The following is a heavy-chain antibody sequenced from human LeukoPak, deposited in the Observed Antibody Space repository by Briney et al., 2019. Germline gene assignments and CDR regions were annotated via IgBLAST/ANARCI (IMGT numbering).Heavy chain of an antibody. V-gene: IGHV1-2*02. CDR2: MNPHTGVT. Sequence: ASVKVSCKASGYTFSDYFINWVRQAPGQGLEWMGWMNPHTGVTNSAQNFRARVTLTMDTSINTAFMELERLTSDDTALYYCARVGYFFGSGTYKLGDYWGQGTLVTVSS. CDR1: GYTFSDYF. J-gene: IGHJ4*02. CDR3: ARVGYFFGSGTYKLGDY. D-gene: IGHD3-10*01.